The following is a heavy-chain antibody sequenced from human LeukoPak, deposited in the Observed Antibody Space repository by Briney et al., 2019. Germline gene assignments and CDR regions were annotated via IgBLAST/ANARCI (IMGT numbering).Heavy chain of an antibody. Sequence: GGSLRLSCAASGFTFSSCWMSWVRQAPGKGLEWVANIKQDGSEKYYVDSVKGRFTISRDNAKNSLYLQMNSLRAEDTAVYYCARDSGSYYQALDYWGQGTLVTVSS. V-gene: IGHV3-7*01. CDR3: ARDSGSYYQALDY. CDR2: IKQDGSEK. J-gene: IGHJ4*02. CDR1: GFTFSSCW. D-gene: IGHD3-10*01.